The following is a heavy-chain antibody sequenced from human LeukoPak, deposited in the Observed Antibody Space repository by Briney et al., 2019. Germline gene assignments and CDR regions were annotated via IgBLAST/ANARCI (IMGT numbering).Heavy chain of an antibody. CDR3: ATGHGWRDILTGPYYYYMDV. CDR2: FDPEDGET. D-gene: IGHD3-9*01. Sequence: ASVKVSCKVSGYTLTELSMHWVRQAPGKGLEWMGGFDPEDGETIYAQKFQGRVTMTEDTSTDTAYMELSSLRSEDTAVYYCATGHGWRDILTGPYYYYMDVWGKGTTVTISS. CDR1: GYTLTELS. J-gene: IGHJ6*03. V-gene: IGHV1-24*01.